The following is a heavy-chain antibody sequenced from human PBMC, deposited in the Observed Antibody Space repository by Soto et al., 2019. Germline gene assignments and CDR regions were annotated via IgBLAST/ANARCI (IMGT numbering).Heavy chain of an antibody. CDR3: AKDTYYHDSSGYYTFDY. Sequence: PGGSLRLSCAASGFIFSSYGMHWVRQAPGKGLEWVAGTSYEGSKEYYTDSVKGRFTISRDNSKSTVYLQMSSLRDDDTAVYYCAKDTYYHDSSGYYTFDYWGQGTLVTVSS. V-gene: IGHV3-30*18. J-gene: IGHJ4*02. D-gene: IGHD3-22*01. CDR1: GFIFSSYG. CDR2: TSYEGSKE.